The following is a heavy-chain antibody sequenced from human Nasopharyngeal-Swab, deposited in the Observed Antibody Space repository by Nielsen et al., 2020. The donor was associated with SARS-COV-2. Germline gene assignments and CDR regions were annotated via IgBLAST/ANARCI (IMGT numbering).Heavy chain of an antibody. CDR2: IYYSGST. CDR1: GGSISSSSYY. Sequence: SETLSLTCTVSGGSISSSSYYWGWIRQPPGKGLEWIWSIYYSGSTYYNPSLKSRVTISVDTAKNQFPLKLSSVTAADTAVYYCAATSVLRFLEWLNNWFDPWGQGTLVTVSS. D-gene: IGHD3-3*01. CDR3: AATSVLRFLEWLNNWFDP. J-gene: IGHJ5*02. V-gene: IGHV4-39*01.